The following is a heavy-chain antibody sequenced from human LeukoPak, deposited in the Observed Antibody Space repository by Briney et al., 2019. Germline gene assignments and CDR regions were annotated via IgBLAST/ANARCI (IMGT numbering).Heavy chain of an antibody. CDR1: GGSISSNSYY. CDR3: AELGITMIGGV. J-gene: IGHJ6*04. Sequence: LSLTCTVSGGSISSNSYYWGWIRQAPGKGLEWVSYISSGGSTIYYADSVKGRFTISRDNAKNSLYLQMNSLRAEDTAVYYCAELGITMIGGVWGKGTTVTISS. D-gene: IGHD3-10*02. V-gene: IGHV3-11*04. CDR2: ISSGGSTI.